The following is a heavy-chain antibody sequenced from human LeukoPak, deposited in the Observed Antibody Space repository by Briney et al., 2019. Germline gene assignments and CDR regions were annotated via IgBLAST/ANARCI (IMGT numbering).Heavy chain of an antibody. J-gene: IGHJ4*02. CDR3: ARLGTYWSNYYFEY. Sequence: GESLKISCKGAGYSFTNYWIGWVRQMPGKGLEWMGIIYPGDSDTRYSPSFQGQVTISADKSITTAYLQWSSLKASDTAMYYCARLGTYWSNYYFEYWGQGTLVTVSS. CDR1: GYSFTNYW. D-gene: IGHD3-10*01. CDR2: IYPGDSDT. V-gene: IGHV5-51*01.